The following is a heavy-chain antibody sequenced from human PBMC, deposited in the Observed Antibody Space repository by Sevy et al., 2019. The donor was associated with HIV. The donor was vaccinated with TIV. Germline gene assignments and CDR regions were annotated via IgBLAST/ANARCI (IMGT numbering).Heavy chain of an antibody. CDR2: ISYDGSNK. D-gene: IGHD1-26*01. V-gene: IGHV3-30-3*01. CDR1: GFTFSSYA. CDR3: AGRGLSDNWFDP. J-gene: IGHJ5*02. Sequence: GGSLRLSCAASGFTFSSYAMHWVRQAPGKGLEWVAVISYDGSNKYYAYSVKGRFTISRDNSKNTLYLQMNSLRAEDTAVYYCAGRGLSDNWFDPWGQGTLVTVSS.